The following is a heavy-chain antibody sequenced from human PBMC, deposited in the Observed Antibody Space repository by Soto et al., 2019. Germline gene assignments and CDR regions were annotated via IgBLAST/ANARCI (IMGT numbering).Heavy chain of an antibody. V-gene: IGHV4-30-4*01. CDR3: AREPRTYDILTGYAANAHDI. CDR1: GGSISSGDYY. CDR2: IYYSGST. Sequence: PSETLSLTCTVSGGSISSGDYYWSWIRQPPGKGLEWIGYIYYSGSTYYNPSLKSRVTISVDTSKNQFSLKLSSVTAADTAVYYCAREPRTYDILTGYAANAHDIWGQGTMVTVSS. D-gene: IGHD3-9*01. J-gene: IGHJ3*02.